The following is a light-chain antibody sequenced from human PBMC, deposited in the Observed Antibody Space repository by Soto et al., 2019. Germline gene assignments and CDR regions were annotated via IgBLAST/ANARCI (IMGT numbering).Light chain of an antibody. CDR3: LSYAGTADV. J-gene: IGLJ1*01. Sequence: SVLTQPPSASESPGQSVTISCTGTSSDVSGYDYVSWYQQYPGKTPKLMIFEVTKRPSGVPDRFSGSKSGNTASLTVSGLQAEDEADYYCLSYAGTADVFGTGTKATVL. CDR2: EVT. CDR1: SSDVSGYDY. V-gene: IGLV2-8*01.